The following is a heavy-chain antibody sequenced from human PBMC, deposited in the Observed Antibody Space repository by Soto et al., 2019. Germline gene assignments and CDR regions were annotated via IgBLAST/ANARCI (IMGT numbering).Heavy chain of an antibody. J-gene: IGHJ6*02. Sequence: SVKVSCKASGDTDTNYAISWVRQAPGQGLEWMGGIFPKFGTTYSAQKLQDRLTITADESTSTVYMQLSSLRLDDTAVYYCEAEMTFGKLSVVWGQGTTVTVSS. CDR1: GDTDTNYA. V-gene: IGHV1-69*13. CDR3: EAEMTFGKLSVV. D-gene: IGHD3-16*02. CDR2: IFPKFGTT.